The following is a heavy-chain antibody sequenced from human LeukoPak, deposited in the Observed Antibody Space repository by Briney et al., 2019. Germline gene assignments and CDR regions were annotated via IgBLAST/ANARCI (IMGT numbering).Heavy chain of an antibody. D-gene: IGHD1-7*01. CDR1: GFTFSSYG. CDR2: ISYDGSNK. Sequence: GGSLRLSCAASGFTFSSYGMHWVRQAPGKGLEWVAVISYDGSNKYYADSVKGRFTISRDNSKNTLYLQMNSLRAEDTAVYYCARGTGTTYYWGQGTLVTVSS. V-gene: IGHV3-30*03. J-gene: IGHJ4*02. CDR3: ARGTGTTYY.